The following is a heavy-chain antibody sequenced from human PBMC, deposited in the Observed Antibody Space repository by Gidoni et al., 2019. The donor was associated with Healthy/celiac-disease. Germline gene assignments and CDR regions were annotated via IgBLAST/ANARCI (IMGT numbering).Heavy chain of an antibody. Sequence: EVQLLESGGGLVQPGGSLRLSCAAFGFPFRSYAMIWFRQAPGKGLEWVSAISGSGGSTYYADSVKGRFTISRDNSKNTLYLQMNSLRAEDTAVYYCASRTGYCSGGSCSKGHIDAFDIWGQGTMVTVSS. D-gene: IGHD2-15*01. CDR1: GFPFRSYA. V-gene: IGHV3-23*01. J-gene: IGHJ3*02. CDR2: ISGSGGST. CDR3: ASRTGYCSGGSCSKGHIDAFDI.